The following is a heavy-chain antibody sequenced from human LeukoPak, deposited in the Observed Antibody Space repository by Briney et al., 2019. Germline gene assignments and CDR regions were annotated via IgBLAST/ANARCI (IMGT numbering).Heavy chain of an antibody. D-gene: IGHD5-24*01. V-gene: IGHV3-53*01. CDR2: IYSGGST. CDR3: ARGRDGYNTPTYYYGMDV. J-gene: IGHJ6*02. Sequence: GGSLRLSCAASGFTFSSYSMNWVRQAPGKGLEWVSVIYSGGSTYYADSVKGRFTISRDNSKNTLYLQMNSLRAEDTAVYYCARGRDGYNTPTYYYGMDVWGQGTTVTVSS. CDR1: GFTFSSYS.